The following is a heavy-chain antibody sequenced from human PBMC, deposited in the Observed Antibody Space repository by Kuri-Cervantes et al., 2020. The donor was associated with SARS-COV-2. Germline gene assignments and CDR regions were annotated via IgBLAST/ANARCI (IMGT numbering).Heavy chain of an antibody. V-gene: IGHV4-4*07. CDR1: GYSISSGYY. CDR2: IYTSGST. J-gene: IGHJ6*03. D-gene: IGHD5-12*01. Sequence: SETLSLTCTVSGYSISSGYYWGWIRQPAGKGLEWIGRIYTSGSTNYNPSLKSRVTMSVDTSKNQFSLKLSSVTAADTAVYYCARVTGGVVATTYPYYYYYMDVWGKGTTVTVSS. CDR3: ARVTGGVVATTYPYYYYYMDV.